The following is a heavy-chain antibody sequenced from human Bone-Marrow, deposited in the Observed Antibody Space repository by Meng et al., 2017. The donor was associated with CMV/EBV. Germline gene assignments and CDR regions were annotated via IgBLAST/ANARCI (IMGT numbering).Heavy chain of an antibody. J-gene: IGHJ3*02. CDR1: GFAFSSIA. Sequence: GESLKISCVASGFAFSSIAMHWVRQAPGKGLEFVSAINPNGANTYYADSVKGRFTISRDNSKNTLYLQMGSLRAEDMAVYYCARVRVRYQLLYYAFDIWGQGTMVTVSS. CDR2: INPNGANT. D-gene: IGHD3-9*01. V-gene: IGHV3-64*02. CDR3: ARVRVRYQLLYYAFDI.